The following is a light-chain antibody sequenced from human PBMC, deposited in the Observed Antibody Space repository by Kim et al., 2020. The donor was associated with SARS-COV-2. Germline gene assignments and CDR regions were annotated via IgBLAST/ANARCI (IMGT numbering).Light chain of an antibody. CDR1: KLGDKY. CDR3: QAWDSSTYVV. CDR2: QDS. Sequence: SYELTQPPSVSVSPGQTASITCSGDKLGDKYACWYQQKPGQSPVLVIYQDSKRPSGIPERFSGSNSGNTTTLTISGTQAMDEADYHCQAWDSSTYVVFGG. J-gene: IGLJ2*01. V-gene: IGLV3-1*01.